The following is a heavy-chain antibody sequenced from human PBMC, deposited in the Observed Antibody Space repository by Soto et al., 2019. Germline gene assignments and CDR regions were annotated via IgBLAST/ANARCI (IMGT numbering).Heavy chain of an antibody. D-gene: IGHD6-6*01. CDR1: GFTFSDYY. CDR2: ISSSSSYT. Sequence: VGSLRLSCAASGFTFSDYYMSWIRQAPGKGLEWVSYISSSSSYTNYADSVKGRFTISRDNAKNSLYLQMNSLGAEDTAVYYCARDVPTSIAARRAFDYWGQGTLVTVSS. CDR3: ARDVPTSIAARRAFDY. J-gene: IGHJ4*02. V-gene: IGHV3-11*06.